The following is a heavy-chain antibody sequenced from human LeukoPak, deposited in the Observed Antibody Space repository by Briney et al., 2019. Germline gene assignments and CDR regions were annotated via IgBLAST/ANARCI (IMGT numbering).Heavy chain of an antibody. D-gene: IGHD3-10*01. V-gene: IGHV1-24*01. CDR3: ALPGGSSRPYDAFDI. J-gene: IGHJ3*02. CDR2: FDPEDGET. CDR1: GYTLTELS. Sequence: ASVKVSCKVSGYTLTELSMHWVRQAPGKGLEWMGGFDPEDGETIYAQKFQGRVTMTEDTSTDTAYMELSSLRSEDTAVYYCALPGGSSRPYDAFDIWGQGTMVTASS.